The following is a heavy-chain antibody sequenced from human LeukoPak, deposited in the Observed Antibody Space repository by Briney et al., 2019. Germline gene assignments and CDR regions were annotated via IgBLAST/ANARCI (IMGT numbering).Heavy chain of an antibody. D-gene: IGHD3-10*01. CDR2: ISGSGGST. V-gene: IGHV3-23*01. CDR1: GFTFSSYA. J-gene: IGHJ4*02. CDR3: ARWSYVSGTWFLDY. Sequence: GGSLRLPCAASGFTFSSYAMSWVRQAPGKGLEWVSAISGSGGSTYYADSVKGRFTISRDNSKNTLYLQMNSLRAEDTAVYYCARWSYVSGTWFLDYWGQGTLVTVSS.